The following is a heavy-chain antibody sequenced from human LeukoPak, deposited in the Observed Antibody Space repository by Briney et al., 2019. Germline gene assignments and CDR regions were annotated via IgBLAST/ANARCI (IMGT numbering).Heavy chain of an antibody. CDR3: ARDHGDFPDY. Sequence: GASVKVSCKASGYTFTSYGISXVXXXXXXXXXXMGWISAYNGNTNYAQKLQGRVTMTTDTSTSTAYMELRSLRSDDTAVYYCARDHGDFPDYWGQGTLVTVSS. D-gene: IGHD3-3*01. CDR1: GYTFTSYG. V-gene: IGHV1-18*01. CDR2: ISAYNGNT. J-gene: IGHJ4*02.